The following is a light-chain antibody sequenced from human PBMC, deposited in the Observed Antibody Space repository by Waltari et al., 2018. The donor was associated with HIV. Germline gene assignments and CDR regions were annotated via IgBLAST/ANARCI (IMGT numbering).Light chain of an antibody. CDR1: QNVNSY. CDR3: QQYHQWPFT. CDR2: VAS. V-gene: IGKV3-15*01. J-gene: IGKJ5*01. Sequence: EIVMTQSPATLSVSPGERVTLSCRASQNVNSYLGWFQQKPGQAPRLLIYVASSRATDTPVRFSASGSGTVFSLTISSLRSEDFAVYYCQQYHQWPFTFGRGTRLEIK.